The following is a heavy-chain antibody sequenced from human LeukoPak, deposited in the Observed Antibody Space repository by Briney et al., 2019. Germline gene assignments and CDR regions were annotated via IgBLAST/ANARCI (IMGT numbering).Heavy chain of an antibody. Sequence: ASVKVSCKASGYTFTSYAISWVRQAPGQGLEWMGGIIPIFATANYAQKFQGRVTITTDESTSTAYMELSSLRSEDTAVYYCARVGEGGNLAYYYYYMDVWGKGTTVTVSS. J-gene: IGHJ6*03. CDR3: ARVGEGGNLAYYYYYMDV. V-gene: IGHV1-69*05. CDR1: GYTFTSYA. D-gene: IGHD4-23*01. CDR2: IIPIFATA.